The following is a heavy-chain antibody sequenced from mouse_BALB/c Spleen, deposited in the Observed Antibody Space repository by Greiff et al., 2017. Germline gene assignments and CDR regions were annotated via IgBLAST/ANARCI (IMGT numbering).Heavy chain of an antibody. J-gene: IGHJ1*01. CDR1: GFSFSDYY. CDR2: ISDGGSYT. V-gene: IGHV5-4*02. Sequence: EVKVVESGGGLVKPGGSLKLSCAASGFSFSDYYMYWVRQTPEKRLEWVATISDGGSYTYYPDSVKGRFTISRDNAKNNLYLQMSSLKSVDTSMYYCAIEYYDGRSYWYCDVWGAGPTVTVSS. D-gene: IGHD1-1*01. CDR3: AIEYYDGRSYWYCDV.